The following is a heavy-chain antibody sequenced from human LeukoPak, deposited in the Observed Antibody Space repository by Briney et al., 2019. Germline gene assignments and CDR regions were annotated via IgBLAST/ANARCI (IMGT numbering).Heavy chain of an antibody. D-gene: IGHD1-14*01. Sequence: SETLSLTCTVSGYSISSGYYWGWIRQPPGKGLEWIGSIYHSGSTYYNPSLKSRVTISVDTSKNQFSLKLSSVTAADTAVYYCARRPVRQLWFDPWGQGTLVTVSS. CDR3: ARRPVRQLWFDP. V-gene: IGHV4-38-2*02. J-gene: IGHJ5*02. CDR2: IYHSGST. CDR1: GYSISSGYY.